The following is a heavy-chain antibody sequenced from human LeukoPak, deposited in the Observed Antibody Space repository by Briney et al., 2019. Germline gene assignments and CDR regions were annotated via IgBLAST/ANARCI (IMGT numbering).Heavy chain of an antibody. CDR2: IYTSGST. J-gene: IGHJ5*02. V-gene: IGHV4-4*07. CDR3: ATSYCSSTSCSGGWFDP. CDR1: GGSISSYY. D-gene: IGHD2-2*01. Sequence: SGTLSLTCTVSGGSISSYYWSWIRQPAGKGLEWIGRIYTSGSTNYNPSLKSRVTMSVDTSKNQFSLKLSSVTAADTAVYYCATSYCSSTSCSGGWFDPWGQGTLVTVSS.